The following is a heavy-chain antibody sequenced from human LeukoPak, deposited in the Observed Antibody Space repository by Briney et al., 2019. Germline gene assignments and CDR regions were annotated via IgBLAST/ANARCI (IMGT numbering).Heavy chain of an antibody. V-gene: IGHV3-30*02. Sequence: QAGGSLRLSCAASGFTFSSYGMHWVRQAPDKGLEWVAFIRYDGNSKDYADSVKGRFTISRDNSKDTLYLQMNSLRGEDTALYYCAKGGGYSYENYYYYMDVWGEGTTVTVSS. CDR1: GFTFSSYG. CDR2: IRYDGNSK. CDR3: AKGGGYSYENYYYYMDV. J-gene: IGHJ6*03. D-gene: IGHD5-18*01.